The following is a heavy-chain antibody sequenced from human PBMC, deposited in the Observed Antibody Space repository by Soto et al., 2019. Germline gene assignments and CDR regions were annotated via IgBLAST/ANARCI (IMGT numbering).Heavy chain of an antibody. J-gene: IGHJ3*02. Sequence: QVPLVQSGAEVKKPGASVKVSCKASGYTFTSYGISWVRQAPGQGLEWMGWISAYNGNTNYAQKLQGRVTMTTDTATSTAYMELRSLRSDDTAVYYCARDPLIVVVVAATYDAFDIWGQGTMVTVSS. CDR3: ARDPLIVVVVAATYDAFDI. V-gene: IGHV1-18*01. CDR2: ISAYNGNT. CDR1: GYTFTSYG. D-gene: IGHD2-15*01.